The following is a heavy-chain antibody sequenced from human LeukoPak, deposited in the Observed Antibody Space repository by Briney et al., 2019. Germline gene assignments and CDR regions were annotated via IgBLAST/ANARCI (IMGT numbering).Heavy chain of an antibody. J-gene: IGHJ4*02. V-gene: IGHV3-74*01. CDR3: VSFYETY. CDR1: GNYW. Sequence: GGSLRLSCAASGNYWMHWVRQAPGKGLVWVSHINSDGSWTSYADSVKGQFTISKDNAKNTVYLQMNNLRAEDTAVYYCVSFYETYWGRGTLVTVSS. CDR2: INSDGSWT. D-gene: IGHD2-2*01.